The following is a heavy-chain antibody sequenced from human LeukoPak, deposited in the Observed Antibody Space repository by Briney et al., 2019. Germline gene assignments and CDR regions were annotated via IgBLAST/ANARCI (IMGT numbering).Heavy chain of an antibody. D-gene: IGHD2-2*01. CDR1: GDTFSGYA. J-gene: IGHJ4*02. CDR3: ASRLYCSNTRCRNFPFAY. V-gene: IGHV1-69*01. Sequence: SVKVSCKASGDTFSGYAFSWVRQAPGQGLEWMGGIIPIFGTANYAQKFQGRVTITADESTSTAYMELSSLRSEDTAIYYCASRLYCSNTRCRNFPFAYWGQGTLVTVSS. CDR2: IIPIFGTA.